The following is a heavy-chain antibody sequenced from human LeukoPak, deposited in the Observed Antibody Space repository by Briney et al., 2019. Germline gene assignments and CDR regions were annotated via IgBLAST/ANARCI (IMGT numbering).Heavy chain of an antibody. CDR1: GGSFSGYY. Sequence: SETLSLTCAVYGGSFSGYYWSWIRQPPGKGLEWIGEINHSGSTNYNPSLKSRVTISVDTSKNQFSLHLYSVTAADTAVFYCARSYYYDSRQIDYWGQGTLVTVSS. J-gene: IGHJ4*02. CDR3: ARSYYYDSRQIDY. D-gene: IGHD3-22*01. V-gene: IGHV4-34*01. CDR2: INHSGST.